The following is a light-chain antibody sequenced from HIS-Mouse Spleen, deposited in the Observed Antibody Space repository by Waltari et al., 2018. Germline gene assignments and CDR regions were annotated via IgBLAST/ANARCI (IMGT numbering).Light chain of an antibody. Sequence: QSALTQPPSASASPGQSVTIPCTGTSSDVGGYNYVSWYQQHPGKAPKLMIYEVSKRPSGVPDRFSGSKSGNTASLTVSGLQAEDEADYYCSSYAGSNNFVVFGGGTK. CDR3: SSYAGSNNFVV. CDR2: EVS. CDR1: SSDVGGYNY. V-gene: IGLV2-8*01. J-gene: IGLJ2*01.